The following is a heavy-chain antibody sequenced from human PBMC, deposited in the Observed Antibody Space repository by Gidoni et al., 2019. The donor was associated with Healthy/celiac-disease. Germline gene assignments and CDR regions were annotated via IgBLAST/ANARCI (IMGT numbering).Heavy chain of an antibody. D-gene: IGHD2-2*01. CDR1: GCSRRSLSYH. V-gene: IGHV4-39*01. Sequence: QLQLQESGPGLVKPSETLSLTCTVPGCSRRSLSYHLGWIRQPPGKGLEWIGSISYSGSTYYNPSLKSRVTISVDTSKNQFSLKLSSVTAADTAVYYCARRSASGEYQLLFYYYYGMDVWGQGTTVTVSS. CDR2: ISYSGST. J-gene: IGHJ6*02. CDR3: ARRSASGEYQLLFYYYYGMDV.